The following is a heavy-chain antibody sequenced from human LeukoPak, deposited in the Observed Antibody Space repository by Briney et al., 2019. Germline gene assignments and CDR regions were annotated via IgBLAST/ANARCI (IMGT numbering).Heavy chain of an antibody. CDR1: GGSISSYY. Sequence: SETLSLTCTVSGGSISSYYWSWIRQPPGKGLEWIGYIYYSGSTNYNPSLKSRVTISVDTSKNQFSLKLSSVTAADTAVYYCARHQALLYGDAFDIWGQGTMVTVSS. J-gene: IGHJ3*02. V-gene: IGHV4-59*08. CDR2: IYYSGST. D-gene: IGHD4-17*01. CDR3: ARHQALLYGDAFDI.